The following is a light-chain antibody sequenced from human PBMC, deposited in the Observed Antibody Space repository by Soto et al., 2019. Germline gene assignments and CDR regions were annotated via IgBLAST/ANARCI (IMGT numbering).Light chain of an antibody. Sequence: IHMTHSPSSLSASVLYRVTVTFRASQGISNYLAWYQQKPGKVPKLLIYAASTLQSGVPSRFSGSGSGTDFTLTISSLQPEDVATYYCQKYKSAPLTFGGGTKVDIK. CDR1: QGISNY. J-gene: IGKJ4*01. V-gene: IGKV1-27*01. CDR2: AAS. CDR3: QKYKSAPLT.